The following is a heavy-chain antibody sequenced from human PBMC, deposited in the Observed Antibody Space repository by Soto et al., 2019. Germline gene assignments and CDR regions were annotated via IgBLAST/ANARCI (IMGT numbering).Heavy chain of an antibody. Sequence: SETMSLTCTVSGGSISSGCYYWSRNHKPPGKGLEWIGYIYYSGSTNYNPSLKSRVTISVDTSKNQFSLKLSSVTAADTAVYYCAREGYSSGYYYYYGMDVWGQGTTVTVSS. V-gene: IGHV4-61*01. CDR1: GGSISSGCYY. J-gene: IGHJ6*02. CDR3: AREGYSSGYYYYYGMDV. CDR2: IYYSGST. D-gene: IGHD3-22*01.